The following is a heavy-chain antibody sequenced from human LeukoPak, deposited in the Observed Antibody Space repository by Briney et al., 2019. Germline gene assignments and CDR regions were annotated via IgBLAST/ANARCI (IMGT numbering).Heavy chain of an antibody. Sequence: PAETLSLTCTVSGYSISRGYYWGGIRQPPGQALTWVGRIYHSGSTYYNPSLKSRFTISVDTSKNQLSLKLSSVTAADTAVYYCAREFGGPGHDYGDYGCAFDIWGQGTMVTVSS. CDR1: GYSISRGYY. J-gene: IGHJ3*02. V-gene: IGHV4-38-2*02. D-gene: IGHD4-17*01. CDR3: AREFGGPGHDYGDYGCAFDI. CDR2: IYHSGST.